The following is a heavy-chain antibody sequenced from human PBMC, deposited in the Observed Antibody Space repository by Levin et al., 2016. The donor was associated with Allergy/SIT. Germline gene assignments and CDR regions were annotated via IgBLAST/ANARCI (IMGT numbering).Heavy chain of an antibody. V-gene: IGHV3-30*02. D-gene: IGHD1-1*01. J-gene: IGHJ4*02. CDR3: AEGWEVQFDY. Sequence: GESLKISCAASGFTFSSYGMHWVRQAPGRGLEWVAFIRYDGSNKYYADSVKGRFTISRDNSKNTLYLQMNSLRAEDTAVYYCAEGWEVQFDYWGQGTLVTVSS. CDR2: IRYDGSNK. CDR1: GFTFSSYG.